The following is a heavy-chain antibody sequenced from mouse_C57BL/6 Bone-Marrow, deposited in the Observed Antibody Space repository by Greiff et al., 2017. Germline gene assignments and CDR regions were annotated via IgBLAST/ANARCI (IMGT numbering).Heavy chain of an antibody. CDR2: IDPSDSYT. CDR3: AREGFITAVPFAY. V-gene: IGHV1-69*01. D-gene: IGHD1-1*01. Sequence: QVQLQQPGAELVMPGASVKLSCKASGYTFTSYWMHWVKQRPGQGLEWIGEIDPSDSYTNYNQKFKGKSTLTVDKSSSTAYMQLSSLTSEDSAVDYCAREGFITAVPFAYWGQGTLVTGSA. J-gene: IGHJ3*01. CDR1: GYTFTSYW.